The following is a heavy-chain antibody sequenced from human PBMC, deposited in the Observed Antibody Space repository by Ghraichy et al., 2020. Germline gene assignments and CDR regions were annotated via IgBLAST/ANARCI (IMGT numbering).Heavy chain of an antibody. J-gene: IGHJ4*02. CDR1: GGSFSTYY. CDR3: ARSSGFRYGVY. V-gene: IGHV4-34*01. Sequence: SETLSLTCAVYGGSFSTYYWSWVRQPPGKGLEWIAEINHSGSANYNPSLESRVTISIDTSKTQFSLNLRSVTAADTAVYYCARSSGFRYGVYWGQGTLVTVSS. D-gene: IGHD1-26*01. CDR2: INHSGSA.